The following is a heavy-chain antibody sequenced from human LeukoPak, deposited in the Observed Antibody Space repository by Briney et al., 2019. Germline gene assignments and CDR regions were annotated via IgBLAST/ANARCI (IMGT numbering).Heavy chain of an antibody. V-gene: IGHV3-21*01. Sequence: PGGSLRLSCAVSGFTCSDFEMNWVRQAPGKGLEWVSFITGSSSYIYYTDSVKGRFTISRDNAKNSLFLQMNSLRDEDTAVYYCASGFSSSPYFDYWGQGTLVTVSS. CDR3: ASGFSSSPYFDY. CDR1: GFTCSDFE. J-gene: IGHJ4*02. CDR2: ITGSSSYI. D-gene: IGHD6-6*01.